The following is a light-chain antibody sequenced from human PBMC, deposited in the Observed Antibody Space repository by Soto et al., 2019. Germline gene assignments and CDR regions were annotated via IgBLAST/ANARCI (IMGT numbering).Light chain of an antibody. CDR3: QQSDRTPPT. CDR1: QSVGSS. CDR2: AAS. V-gene: IGKV1-39*01. Sequence: DIQMTQSPSSMSASVGDRVTITCRASQSVGSSLNWYQQKPGKAPKLLIYAASSLQTGGPSRLSGSGSATDFTLTISSLQPEDFATYYCQQSDRTPPTFGQGTKVEIK. J-gene: IGKJ1*01.